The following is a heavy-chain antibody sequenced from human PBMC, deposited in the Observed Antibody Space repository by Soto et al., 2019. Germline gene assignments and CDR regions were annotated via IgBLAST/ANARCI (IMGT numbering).Heavy chain of an antibody. J-gene: IGHJ3*02. CDR1: GFTLRACA. Sequence: GGSLRLSCTASGFTLRACAMSWFRHAPGKGMEWVAYIRTATYGGTTEYAASVKDRFTISRDDSESVASLQMNSLKTEDTAVYYCTRAIRLSGDAFDIWGQGTMVTVSS. CDR3: TRAIRLSGDAFDI. CDR2: IRTATYGGTT. V-gene: IGHV3-49*03.